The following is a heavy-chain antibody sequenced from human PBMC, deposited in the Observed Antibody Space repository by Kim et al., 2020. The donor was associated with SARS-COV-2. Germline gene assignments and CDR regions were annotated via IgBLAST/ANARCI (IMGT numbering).Heavy chain of an antibody. D-gene: IGHD7-27*01. CDR3: ARDHITGDGVIDI. V-gene: IGHV3-21*01. Sequence: GGSLRLSCAASGFTFSSYSMNWVRQAPGKGLEWVSSISSSSSYIYHADSVKGRFTISRDNAKDSLYLQMNSLRAEDTAVYYCARDHITGDGVIDIWGQGTMVTVSS. J-gene: IGHJ3*02. CDR1: GFTFSSYS. CDR2: ISSSSSYI.